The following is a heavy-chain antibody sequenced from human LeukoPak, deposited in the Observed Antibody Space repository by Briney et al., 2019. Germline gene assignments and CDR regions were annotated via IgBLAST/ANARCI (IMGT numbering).Heavy chain of an antibody. CDR3: ARARTLITMIVVADYDAFDI. CDR2: IYYSGST. Sequence: KPSETLSLTCPVSGGSISSYYWGWIRQPPGEGVGWVVIIYYSGSTNYNPSLKGRVTISVDTSKNQFSLKLSSVTAADTAVYYCARARTLITMIVVADYDAFDIWGQGTMVTVSS. J-gene: IGHJ3*02. D-gene: IGHD3-22*01. CDR1: GGSISSYY. V-gene: IGHV4-59*01.